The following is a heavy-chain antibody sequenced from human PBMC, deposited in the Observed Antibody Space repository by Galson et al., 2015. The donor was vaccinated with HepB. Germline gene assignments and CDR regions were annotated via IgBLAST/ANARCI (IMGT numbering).Heavy chain of an antibody. CDR2: INPNTGGT. CDR3: ARVSSGSSSVGIDY. J-gene: IGHJ4*02. V-gene: IGHV1-2*06. Sequence: SVKVSCKASGYIFTDYFLHWVRQAPGQGLEWMGRINPNTGGTNYAQRFQGRVTRVTMTRDTSINTAYMELSRLRSDDTAVYYCARVSSGSSSVGIDYWGQGTLVTVSS. CDR1: GYIFTDYF. D-gene: IGHD3-10*01.